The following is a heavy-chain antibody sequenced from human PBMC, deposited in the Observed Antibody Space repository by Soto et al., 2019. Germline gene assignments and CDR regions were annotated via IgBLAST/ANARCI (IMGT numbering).Heavy chain of an antibody. D-gene: IGHD6-13*01. CDR2: ISGSGGST. CDR3: AKFSSSWYRYFDY. V-gene: IGHV3-23*01. J-gene: IGHJ4*02. Sequence: GGSLRLSCAASGFTFSSYAMSWVRQAPGKGLEWVSAISGSGGSTYYADSVKGRFTISRDNSKNTLYLQVNSLRAEDTAVYYCAKFSSSWYRYFDYWGQGTLVTVSS. CDR1: GFTFSSYA.